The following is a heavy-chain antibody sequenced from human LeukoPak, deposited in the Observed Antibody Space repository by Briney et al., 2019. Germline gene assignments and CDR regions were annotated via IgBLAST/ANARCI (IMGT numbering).Heavy chain of an antibody. CDR3: ARTYYYGSGSYPFDY. CDR1: GYSFTSYW. J-gene: IGHJ4*02. Sequence: GESLKISCKASGYSFTSYWIGWVRQMPGKGLEWMGIIYPGDSDTRYSPSFQGQVTISADKSISTAYLQWSSLKASDTAMYYCARTYYYGSGSYPFDYWGQGTLVTVSS. D-gene: IGHD3-10*01. CDR2: IYPGDSDT. V-gene: IGHV5-51*01.